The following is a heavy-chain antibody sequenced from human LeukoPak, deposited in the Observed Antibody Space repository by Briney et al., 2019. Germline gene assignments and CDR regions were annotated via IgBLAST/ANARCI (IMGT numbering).Heavy chain of an antibody. Sequence: PSETLSLTCTVSGGSISSSSYYWGWIRQPPGKGLEWIGSIYYSGSTYYNPSLKSRVTISVDTSKNQFSLKLSSVTAADTAVYYCARSFRYFDWSVKHTLWFDPWGQGTLVTVSS. J-gene: IGHJ5*02. V-gene: IGHV4-39*01. CDR3: ARSFRYFDWSVKHTLWFDP. CDR1: GGSISSSSYY. CDR2: IYYSGST. D-gene: IGHD3-9*01.